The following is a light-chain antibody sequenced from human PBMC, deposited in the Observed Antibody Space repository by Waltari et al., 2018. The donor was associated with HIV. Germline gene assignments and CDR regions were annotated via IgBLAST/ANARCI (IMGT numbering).Light chain of an antibody. CDR3: QQHFSTPWA. Sequence: DIVMTQSPDSLAVSVGERATINCKSSQNILDISNNKNYLTWYQQKPGQSPKLLIYWAATRESGVPDRFRVSGSGTDFTLTISSLQAEDVAVYCCQQHFSTPWAFGQGTKVGIK. CDR2: WAA. V-gene: IGKV4-1*01. CDR1: QNILDISNNKNY. J-gene: IGKJ1*01.